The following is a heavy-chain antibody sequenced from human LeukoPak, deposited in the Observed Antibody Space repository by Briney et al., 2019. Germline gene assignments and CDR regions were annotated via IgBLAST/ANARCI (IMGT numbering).Heavy chain of an antibody. V-gene: IGHV3-7*03. CDR3: ARDMRYYFDY. CDR2: IKQDGSEK. CDR1: GFTFSSYA. Sequence: PGGSLRLSCAASGFTFSSYAMSWVRQAPGKGLEWVANIKQDGSEKYYVDSVKGRFTISRDNAKNSLYLQMNSLRAEDTAVYYCARDMRYYFDYWGQGTLVTVSS. J-gene: IGHJ4*02.